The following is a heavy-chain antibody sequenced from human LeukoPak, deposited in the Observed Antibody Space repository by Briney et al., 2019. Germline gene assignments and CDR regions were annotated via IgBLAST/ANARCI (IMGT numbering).Heavy chain of an antibody. CDR1: GFTFSHDW. J-gene: IGHJ5*02. V-gene: IGHV3-7*01. CDR3: ARAKREYYDISGGDWFDP. Sequence: GGSLRLSCAASGFTFSHDWMSWVRQAPGKGLEWVASIKQDGSGEHYVDSVKGRFTISRDNAKNSLYLQMNSLRAEDTAVYYCARAKREYYDISGGDWFDPWGQGTLVTVSS. CDR2: IKQDGSGE. D-gene: IGHD3-9*01.